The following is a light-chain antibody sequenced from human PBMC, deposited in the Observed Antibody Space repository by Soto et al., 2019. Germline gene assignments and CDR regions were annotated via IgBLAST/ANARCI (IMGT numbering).Light chain of an antibody. CDR2: AAS. CDR1: QGISTW. J-gene: IGKJ4*01. Sequence: DIQMTQSPSSLSASVGDRVTITCRASQGISTWLAWYQQKPEQAPKSLIYAASTLQSGVPSRFSGSGSGTDFTLTISSLQPEDFATYYCQQYNIYPPTSGGGTKVEIK. V-gene: IGKV1D-16*01. CDR3: QQYNIYPPT.